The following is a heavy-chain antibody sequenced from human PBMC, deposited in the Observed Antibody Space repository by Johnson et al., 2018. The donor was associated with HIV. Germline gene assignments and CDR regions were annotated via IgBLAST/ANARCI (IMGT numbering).Heavy chain of an antibody. CDR3: AKDKLGSSSFAFDI. CDR1: GFTFDDYA. Sequence: VQLVESGGGLVQPGRSLRLSCAASGFTFDDYAMHWVRQAPGKGLEWVSGISWNSGSIGYADSVKGRFTISRANAKNSLYLQMNSLRAEDTALYYCAKDKLGSSSFAFDIWGQGTMVTVSS. V-gene: IGHV3-9*01. D-gene: IGHD6-13*01. J-gene: IGHJ3*02. CDR2: ISWNSGSI.